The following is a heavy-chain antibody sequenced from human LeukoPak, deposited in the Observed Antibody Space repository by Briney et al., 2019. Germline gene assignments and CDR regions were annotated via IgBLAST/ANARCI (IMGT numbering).Heavy chain of an antibody. Sequence: PETLSLTCTVSGGPITSSGYYWGWIRQPPGKGLEWIGSMFYGGTTYHNPSLKSRVTIFVDTSKTQFSLNLNSVTASDTAVYYCARWRVGATPYYYYYMDVWGKGTTVTVSS. V-gene: IGHV4-39*01. D-gene: IGHD1-26*01. J-gene: IGHJ6*03. CDR3: ARWRVGATPYYYYYMDV. CDR2: MFYGGTT. CDR1: GGPITSSGYY.